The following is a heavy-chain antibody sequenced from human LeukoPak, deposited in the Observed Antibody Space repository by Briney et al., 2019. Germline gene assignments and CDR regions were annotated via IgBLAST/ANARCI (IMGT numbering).Heavy chain of an antibody. J-gene: IGHJ4*02. CDR1: GFTFSSYA. Sequence: GRPLRLSCAASGFTFSSYAMHWVRQAPGKGLEWVAVISYDGSNKYYADSVKGRFTISRDNSKNTLYLQMNSLRAEDTAVYYCALIEYCSSTSCYAFDYWGQGTLVTVSS. D-gene: IGHD2-2*01. CDR3: ALIEYCSSTSCYAFDY. CDR2: ISYDGSNK. V-gene: IGHV3-30*04.